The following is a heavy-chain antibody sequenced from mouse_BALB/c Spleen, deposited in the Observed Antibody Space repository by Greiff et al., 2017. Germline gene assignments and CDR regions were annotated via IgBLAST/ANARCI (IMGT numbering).Heavy chain of an antibody. V-gene: IGHV2-6-4*01. CDR3: ARNLYYGSSYWYFDV. D-gene: IGHD1-1*01. CDR2: IWGGGST. Sequence: QVQLKESGPGLVAPSQSLSITCTVSGFSLSRYSVHWVRQPPGKGLEWLGMIWGGGSTDYNSALKSRLSISKDNSKSQVFLKMNSLQTDDTAMYYWARNLYYGSSYWYFDVWGAGTTVTVSS. CDR1: GFSLSRYS. J-gene: IGHJ1*01.